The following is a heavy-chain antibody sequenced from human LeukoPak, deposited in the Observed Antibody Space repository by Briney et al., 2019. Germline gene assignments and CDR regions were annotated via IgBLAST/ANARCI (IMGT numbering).Heavy chain of an antibody. D-gene: IGHD1-14*01. V-gene: IGHV1-69*01. CDR1: GGTFSSYA. CDR3: AIQPPQGTGTTSSYYYYYMDV. Sequence: SVKVSCKASGGTFSSYAISWVRQAPGQGLEWMGGIIPIFGTANYAQKFQGRVTITADESTSTAYMELSSLRSEDTAVYYCAIQPPQGTGTTSSYYYYYMDVWGKGTTVTVSS. J-gene: IGHJ6*03. CDR2: IIPIFGTA.